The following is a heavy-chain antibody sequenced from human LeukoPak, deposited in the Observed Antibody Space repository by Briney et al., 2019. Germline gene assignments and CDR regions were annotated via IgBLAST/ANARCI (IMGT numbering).Heavy chain of an antibody. CDR3: AKEIFSGLLYIDY. CDR1: GFTFSSSS. V-gene: IGHV3-23*01. Sequence: GGSLRLSCAASGFTFSSSSISWVRQAPGKGLEWVSAITDAVGSTHYADSVKGRFTISSDNSKNTVYLQMNSLRPEDTAVYYCAKEIFSGLLYIDYWGQGTLVTVSS. J-gene: IGHJ4*02. CDR2: ITDAVGST. D-gene: IGHD5-12*01.